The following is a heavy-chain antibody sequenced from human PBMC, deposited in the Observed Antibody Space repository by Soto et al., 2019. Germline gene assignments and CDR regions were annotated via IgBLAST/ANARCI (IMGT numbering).Heavy chain of an antibody. Sequence: PGGSLRLSCAASGFTFGSYGMHWVRQAPGKGLEWVAVISYDGSNKYYADSVKGRFTISRDNSKNTLYLQMNSLRAEDTAVYYCAKVRRLWTPFDYWGQGTLVTVSS. D-gene: IGHD2-21*01. CDR2: ISYDGSNK. CDR3: AKVRRLWTPFDY. J-gene: IGHJ4*02. CDR1: GFTFGSYG. V-gene: IGHV3-30*18.